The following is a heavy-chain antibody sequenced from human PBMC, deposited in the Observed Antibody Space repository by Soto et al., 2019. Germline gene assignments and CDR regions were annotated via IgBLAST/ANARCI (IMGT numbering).Heavy chain of an antibody. D-gene: IGHD3-22*01. V-gene: IGHV4-4*02. CDR2: IYSSGSISYSGST. CDR1: GGAISSSDY. J-gene: IGHJ4*02. CDR3: AIRGFNSRGLYYRIFDS. Sequence: PSETLSLTCAVSGGAISSSDYWTWVRQPPGKGLEWIGEIYSSGSISYSGSTDYNPSLKNRVTISVDNSKNQFSLKLSSVTAADTAIYYCAIRGFNSRGLYYRIFDSWGQGTLVTVSS.